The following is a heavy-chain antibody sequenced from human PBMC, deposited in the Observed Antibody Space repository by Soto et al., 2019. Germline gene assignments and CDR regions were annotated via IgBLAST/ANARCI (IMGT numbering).Heavy chain of an antibody. CDR3: ARDPAP. Sequence: QVQLQESGPGLAKPSETLSLTCTVSGGSITRGGYYWSWIRQHPGKGLEWIGYIYNSGTTYYNPSLKSRVTISVDTSKNQFSLKLTSVTAANTAVYYCARDPAPWGQGTLVTVSS. CDR2: IYNSGTT. J-gene: IGHJ5*02. CDR1: GGSITRGGYY. V-gene: IGHV4-31*03.